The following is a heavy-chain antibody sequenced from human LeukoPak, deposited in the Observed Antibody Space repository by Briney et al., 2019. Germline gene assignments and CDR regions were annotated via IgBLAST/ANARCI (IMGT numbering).Heavy chain of an antibody. CDR2: ISCNGGST. Sequence: QPGGSLRLSCAASGFTFSSYAMHWVRQAPGKGLEYVSAISCNGGSTSYANSVKGRFTISRDNSKNTLYLQMGSLRAEDMAVYYCAKSQRLVDYWGQGTLVTVSS. J-gene: IGHJ4*02. CDR3: AKSQRLVDY. V-gene: IGHV3-64*01. D-gene: IGHD6-25*01. CDR1: GFTFSSYA.